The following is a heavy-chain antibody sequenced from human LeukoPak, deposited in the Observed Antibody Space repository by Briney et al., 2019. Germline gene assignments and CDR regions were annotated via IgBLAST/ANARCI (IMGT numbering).Heavy chain of an antibody. CDR1: GFTFSSYE. V-gene: IGHV3-48*03. CDR2: TSSSGSTI. J-gene: IGHJ3*02. D-gene: IGHD2-15*01. CDR3: ASPDCSGGSCYPEDDAFDI. Sequence: QPGGSLRLSCAASGFTFSSYEMNWVRQAPGKGLEWVSYTSSSGSTIYYADSVKGRFTISRDNAKNSLYLQMNSLRAEDTAVYYCASPDCSGGSCYPEDDAFDIWGRGTMVTVSS.